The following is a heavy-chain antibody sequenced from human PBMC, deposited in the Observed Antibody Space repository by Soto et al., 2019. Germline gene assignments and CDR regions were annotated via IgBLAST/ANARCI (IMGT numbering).Heavy chain of an antibody. CDR3: AISGSYSRNYFDY. J-gene: IGHJ4*02. Sequence: ASVKVSCKASGYTFTGYYMHWVRQAPGQGLEWMGWINPNSGGTNYAQKFQGRVTMTRDTSISTAYMELSRLRSDDTAVYYCAISGSYSRNYFDYWGQGTLVTVSS. D-gene: IGHD1-26*01. CDR2: INPNSGGT. V-gene: IGHV1-2*02. CDR1: GYTFTGYY.